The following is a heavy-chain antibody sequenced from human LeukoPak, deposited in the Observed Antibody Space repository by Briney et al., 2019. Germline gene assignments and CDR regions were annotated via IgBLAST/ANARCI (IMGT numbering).Heavy chain of an antibody. CDR1: GFTFSSYS. D-gene: IGHD2-15*01. CDR3: ARGGGTYSGDH. Sequence: PGGTLRLSCAASGFTFSSYSMNWVRQAPGKGLEWVSYISSSSSTIYYADSVKGRFTISRDNAKNSLYLQMNSLRADDTAVYYCARGGGTYSGDHWGQGTLVTVSS. J-gene: IGHJ4*02. CDR2: ISSSSSTI. V-gene: IGHV3-48*01.